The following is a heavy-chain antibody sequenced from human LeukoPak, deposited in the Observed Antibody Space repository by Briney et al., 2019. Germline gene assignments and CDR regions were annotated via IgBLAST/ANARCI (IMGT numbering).Heavy chain of an antibody. J-gene: IGHJ4*02. D-gene: IGHD2-15*01. CDR2: IYHSGST. CDR3: ARRSDIVVVVAATPYFDY. V-gene: IGHV4-4*02. CDR1: GGSISSSNW. Sequence: PSETLSLTCTVSGGSISSSNWWSWVRQPPGKGLEWIWEIYHSGSTNYNPSLKSRVTISVDKSKNQFSLKLSSVTAADTAVYYCARRSDIVVVVAATPYFDYWGQGTLVTVSS.